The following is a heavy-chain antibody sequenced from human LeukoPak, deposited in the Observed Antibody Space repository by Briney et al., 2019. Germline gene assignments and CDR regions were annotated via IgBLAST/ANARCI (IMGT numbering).Heavy chain of an antibody. CDR1: GFTFSSYN. CDR2: ITSSSSFI. CDR3: ARGRWPDAFDI. Sequence: PGGSLRLSCAASGFTFSSYNMNWVRQAPGKGLEWVSSITSSSSFIYYADSVRGRFTISRDNAKNSLYLQMNSLRAEDTAVYYCARGRWPDAFDIWGQGTMVTVSS. V-gene: IGHV3-21*01. D-gene: IGHD5-24*01. J-gene: IGHJ3*02.